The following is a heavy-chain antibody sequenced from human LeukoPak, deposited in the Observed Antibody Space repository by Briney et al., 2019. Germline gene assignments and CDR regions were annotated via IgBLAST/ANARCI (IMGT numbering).Heavy chain of an antibody. J-gene: IGHJ5*02. Sequence: GGSLRLSCAASGFTFSNYAMNWVRQAPGKRLEWVSTISGTGDSTYYADSVKGRFTISRDNSRNTLYLQISSLRAEDTAVYYCAKGAGEYLVPALFDPWGQGTLVTVSS. D-gene: IGHD3-10*01. CDR1: GFTFSNYA. CDR2: ISGTGDST. V-gene: IGHV3-23*01. CDR3: AKGAGEYLVPALFDP.